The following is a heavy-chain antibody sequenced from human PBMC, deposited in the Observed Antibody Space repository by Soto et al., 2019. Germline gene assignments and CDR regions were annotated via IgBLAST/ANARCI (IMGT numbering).Heavy chain of an antibody. D-gene: IGHD3-10*01. Sequence: SETLSLTCTVSGDSITNYYWNLIRQPPGKGLEWIGYFSNSGGTYYNPSLKSRVTISVDTSKNQFSLKLSSVTAADTAVYYCARGLWFGEFTYYFDYWGQGTLVTVSS. CDR1: GDSITNYY. V-gene: IGHV4-59*08. CDR3: ARGLWFGEFTYYFDY. CDR2: FSNSGGT. J-gene: IGHJ4*02.